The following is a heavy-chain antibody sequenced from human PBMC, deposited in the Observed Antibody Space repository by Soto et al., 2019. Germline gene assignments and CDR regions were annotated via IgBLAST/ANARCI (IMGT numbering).Heavy chain of an antibody. CDR3: ARCPHYDFWSGYYSHYYYMDV. Sequence: GASVKVSCKASGYTFTSYGISWVRQAPGQGLEWTGWISAYNGNTNYAQKLQGRVTMTTDTSTSTAYMELRSLRSDDTAVYYCARCPHYDFWSGYYSHYYYMDVWGKGTTVTVSS. D-gene: IGHD3-3*01. J-gene: IGHJ6*03. V-gene: IGHV1-18*01. CDR2: ISAYNGNT. CDR1: GYTFTSYG.